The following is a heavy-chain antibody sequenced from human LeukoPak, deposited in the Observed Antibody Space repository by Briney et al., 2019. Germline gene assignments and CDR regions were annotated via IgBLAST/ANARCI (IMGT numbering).Heavy chain of an antibody. D-gene: IGHD3-10*01. CDR3: ARDPYGSGRNRRSLNWFDP. J-gene: IGHJ5*02. CDR2: ISYDGSNK. CDR1: GFTFSSYA. Sequence: GGSLRLSCAASGFTFSSYAMHWVRQAPGKGLEWVAVISYDGSNKYYADSVKGRFTISRDNSKNTLYLQMNSLRSEDTAVYYCARDPYGSGRNRRSLNWFDPWGQGTLVTVSS. V-gene: IGHV3-30-3*01.